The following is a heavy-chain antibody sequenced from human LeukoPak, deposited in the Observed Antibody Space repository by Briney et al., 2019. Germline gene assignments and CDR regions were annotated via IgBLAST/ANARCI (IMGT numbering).Heavy chain of an antibody. CDR3: ARDRFYCSSTSCYAGYYGMDV. CDR2: IYSGGST. V-gene: IGHV3-66*01. CDR1: GFTVSSNY. D-gene: IGHD2-2*01. J-gene: IGHJ6*02. Sequence: VGSLRLSCAASGFTVSSNYMSWVRQAPGKGLEWVSVIYSGGSTYYADSVKGRFTISRDNSKNTLYLQMNSLRAEDTAVYYCARDRFYCSSTSCYAGYYGMDVWGQGATVAVSS.